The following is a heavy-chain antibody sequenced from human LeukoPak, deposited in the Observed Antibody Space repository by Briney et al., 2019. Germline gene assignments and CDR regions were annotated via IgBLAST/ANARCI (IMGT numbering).Heavy chain of an antibody. CDR1: GYTFTSYG. Sequence: ASVTVSCKASGYTFTSYGISWVRQAPGQGLEWMGWISAYNGNTNYAQKLQGRVTMTTDTSTSTAYMELRSLRSDDTAVYYCARDITVTTGDTYYYYYYGMDVWGQGTTVTVSS. CDR3: ARDITVTTGDTYYYYYYGMDV. V-gene: IGHV1-18*01. CDR2: ISAYNGNT. D-gene: IGHD4-17*01. J-gene: IGHJ6*02.